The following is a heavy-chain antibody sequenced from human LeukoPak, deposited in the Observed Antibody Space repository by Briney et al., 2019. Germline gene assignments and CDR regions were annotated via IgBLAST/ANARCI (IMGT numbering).Heavy chain of an antibody. J-gene: IGHJ6*03. V-gene: IGHV1-2*02. Sequence: ASVKDSSKASGYTFTGYYMHWVRQAPGQGRARMGWINPNSGSTNYAQKFQGRVTMTRDTSISTAYMEVSRLGSDDPAVYYCARSGGEIWFGELSSYYYYMDVWGKGTTVTVSS. CDR1: GYTFTGYY. CDR3: ARSGGEIWFGELSSYYYYMDV. D-gene: IGHD3-10*01. CDR2: INPNSGST.